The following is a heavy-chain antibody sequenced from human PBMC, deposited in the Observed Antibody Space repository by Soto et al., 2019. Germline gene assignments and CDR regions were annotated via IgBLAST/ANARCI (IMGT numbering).Heavy chain of an antibody. D-gene: IGHD2-2*01. V-gene: IGHV1-69*04. CDR2: IIPILGIA. Sequence: SVKVSCKASGGTFSSYTISWVRQAPGQGLEWMGRIIPILGIANYAQKFQGRVTITADKSTSTAYMELSSLRSEDTAVYYCARDRGDYCSSTSCYARFDYWGQGTLVTVSS. CDR1: GGTFSSYT. CDR3: ARDRGDYCSSTSCYARFDY. J-gene: IGHJ4*01.